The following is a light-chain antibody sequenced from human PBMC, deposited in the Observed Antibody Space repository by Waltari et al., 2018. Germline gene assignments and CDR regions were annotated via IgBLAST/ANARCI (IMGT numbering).Light chain of an antibody. CDR1: QSISTNY. J-gene: IGKJ4*01. V-gene: IGKV3-20*01. CDR2: GAS. CDR3: QHYGTSPLT. Sequence: EIVLTQSPGTLSLSPGERVTLSCRASQSISTNYLAWYQQRPGQAPSLLIYGASTRATGIPDRFSGSGSVTDFTLTISRLEPEDFAVYYCQHYGTSPLTFGGGTKVEIK.